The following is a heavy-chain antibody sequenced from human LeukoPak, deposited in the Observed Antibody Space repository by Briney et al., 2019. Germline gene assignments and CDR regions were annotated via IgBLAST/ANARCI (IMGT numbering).Heavy chain of an antibody. V-gene: IGHV1-46*01. J-gene: IGHJ4*02. Sequence: ASVKVSCKASGYTFTSYYMHWVRQAPGQGLEWMGIINPSGGSTSYAQKFQGRVTMTRDMSTSTVYMELSSLRSEDTAVYYCARYHQGLRVPDDWGQGTLVTVSS. D-gene: IGHD2-2*01. CDR3: ARYHQGLRVPDD. CDR2: INPSGGST. CDR1: GYTFTSYY.